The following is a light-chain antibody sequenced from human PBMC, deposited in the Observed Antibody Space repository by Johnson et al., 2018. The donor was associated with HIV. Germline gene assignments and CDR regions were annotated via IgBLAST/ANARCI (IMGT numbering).Light chain of an antibody. J-gene: IGLJ1*01. CDR2: ENK. CDR1: SSNIGNNY. CDR3: GTWDSSLGAWV. Sequence: QSILTQPPSVSAAPGQTVTISCSGTSSNIGNNYVSWYQQVPGEAPKLLIHENKKRPSGIPDRFSGSKSGTSATLDITGLQTGDEADYYCGTWDSSLGAWVFGTGTKVTVL. V-gene: IGLV1-51*02.